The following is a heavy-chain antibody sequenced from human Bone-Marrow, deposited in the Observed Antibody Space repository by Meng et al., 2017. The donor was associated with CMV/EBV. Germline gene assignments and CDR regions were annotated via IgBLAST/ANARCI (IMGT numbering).Heavy chain of an antibody. V-gene: IGHV4-39*07. CDR2: IYYSGST. J-gene: IGHJ6*02. Sequence: SETLSLTCTVSGGSISNTGYYWGWIRQPPGKGLEWIGSIYYSGSTYYNPSLKSRVTISVDTSKNQFSLKLSSVTAADTAVYYCARDEQLVNSVYYYYYGMDFWGQGTTVTGSS. CDR1: GGSISNTGYY. D-gene: IGHD6-6*01. CDR3: ARDEQLVNSVYYYYYGMDF.